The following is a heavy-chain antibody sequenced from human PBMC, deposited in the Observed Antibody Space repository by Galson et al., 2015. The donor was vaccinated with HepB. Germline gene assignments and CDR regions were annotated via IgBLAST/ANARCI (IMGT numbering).Heavy chain of an antibody. D-gene: IGHD6-13*01. J-gene: IGHJ6*03. Sequence: SLRLSCAASGFTFSSYAMSWVRQAPGKGLEWVSAISSSGGSTYYADSVKGRFTISRDNSQNTLYLQMNSLRAEDTAIYYCAKYSSSVSYYYYMDVWGKGTTGTVSS. CDR1: GFTFSSYA. V-gene: IGHV3-23*01. CDR3: AKYSSSVSYYYYMDV. CDR2: ISSSGGST.